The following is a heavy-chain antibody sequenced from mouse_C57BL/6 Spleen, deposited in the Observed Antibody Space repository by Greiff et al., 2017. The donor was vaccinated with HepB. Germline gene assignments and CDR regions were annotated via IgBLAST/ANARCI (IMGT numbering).Heavy chain of an antibody. D-gene: IGHD2-4*01. V-gene: IGHV1-53*01. J-gene: IGHJ4*01. Sequence: QVQLQQSGTELVKPGASVKLSCKASGYTFTSYWMHWVKQRPGQGLEWIGNINPSNGGTNYNEKFKSKATLTVDKSSSTAYMQLSSLTSEDSAVYYCAREAAIYYDYDDAMDYWGQGTSVTVSS. CDR3: AREAAIYYDYDDAMDY. CDR2: INPSNGGT. CDR1: GYTFTSYW.